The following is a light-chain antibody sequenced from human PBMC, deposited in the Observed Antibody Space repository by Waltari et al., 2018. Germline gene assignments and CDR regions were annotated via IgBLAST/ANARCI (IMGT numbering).Light chain of an antibody. J-gene: IGKJ2*01. CDR2: GAS. CDR3: QQYNNWPPGYT. CDR1: QSVGNN. Sequence: EMVMTQSPATLSVSPGERATLSCRASQSVGNNLAWYQQKPGQAPRLLIYGASTRVNGIPARFSDSGSGTEFILTISSLQSEDFVVYYCQQYNNWPPGYTFGQGTKLEIK. V-gene: IGKV3-15*01.